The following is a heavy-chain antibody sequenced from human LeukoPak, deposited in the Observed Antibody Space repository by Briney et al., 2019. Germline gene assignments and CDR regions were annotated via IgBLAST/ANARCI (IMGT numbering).Heavy chain of an antibody. J-gene: IGHJ3*02. V-gene: IGHV3-30-3*01. Sequence: GGSLRLSCAASGFTFSSYAMHWVRQAPGKGLEWVAVISYDGSNKYYADSVKGRFTISRDNSKNTLYLQMNSLRAEDTAVYYCARDHDYGSGSYPTGAFDIWGQGTMVTVSS. CDR3: ARDHDYGSGSYPTGAFDI. D-gene: IGHD3-10*01. CDR2: ISYDGSNK. CDR1: GFTFSSYA.